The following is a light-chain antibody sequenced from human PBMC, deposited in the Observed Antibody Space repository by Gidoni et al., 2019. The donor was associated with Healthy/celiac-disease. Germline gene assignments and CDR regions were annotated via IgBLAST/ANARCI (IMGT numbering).Light chain of an antibody. CDR2: GAS. J-gene: IGKJ2*01. CDR3: QQYGSSPST. CDR1: QSVSSSY. Sequence: EIVLTQSPGTLSLSPGERTTPSYRASQSVSSSYLAWYQQKPGQAPRLLIYGASSRATDIPDRFSGSGSGTDFTLTISRLQPEDFAVYYCQQYGSSPSTFGQGTKLEIK. V-gene: IGKV3-20*01.